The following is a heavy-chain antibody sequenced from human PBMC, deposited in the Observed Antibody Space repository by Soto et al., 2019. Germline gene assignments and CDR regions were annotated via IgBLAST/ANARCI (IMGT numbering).Heavy chain of an antibody. CDR3: AKDPGTRWETAEYFQH. V-gene: IGHV3-30*18. D-gene: IGHD1-26*01. J-gene: IGHJ1*01. CDR1: GVTFSSYR. CDR2: ISFDGSNK. Sequence: PGGSLTLSCAASGVTFSSYRMHWVRQAPGKGLEWVAVISFDGSNKYYADSVKGRFTISRDNSKNTLYLQMNSLRREDTAVYYCAKDPGTRWETAEYFQHWGQGTLVTVSS.